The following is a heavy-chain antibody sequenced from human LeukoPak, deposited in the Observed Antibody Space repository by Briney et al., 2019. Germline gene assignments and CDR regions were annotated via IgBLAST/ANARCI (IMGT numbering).Heavy chain of an antibody. CDR1: GGSISSYY. V-gene: IGHV4-59*01. J-gene: IGHJ6*03. D-gene: IGHD3-9*01. CDR3: ARGGSTLHSAGGHDIEFYYYYYMDV. CDR2: IYYSGGT. Sequence: SQTLSLTCTVSGGSISSYYWSWIRQPPGKGLEWIGYIYYSGGTNYNPSLKSRVTISVDTSKNQFSLKLSSVTAADTAVYYCARGGSTLHSAGGHDIEFYYYYYMDVWGKGTTVTISS.